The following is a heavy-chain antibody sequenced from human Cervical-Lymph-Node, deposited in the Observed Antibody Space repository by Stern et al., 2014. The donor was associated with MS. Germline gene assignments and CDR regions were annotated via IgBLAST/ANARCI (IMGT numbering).Heavy chain of an antibody. V-gene: IGHV1-69*01. CDR3: ALGGFGHYFEY. CDR2: IIPIIGTA. J-gene: IGHJ4*02. D-gene: IGHD3-10*01. CDR1: GGTFSSSD. Sequence: VQLEESGAEVQKPGSSVKVSCRASGGTFSSSDISWVRQAPGQGLEWMGCIIPIIGTANYAQKYQGRVTITADESTSTAYMELSSLRSEDTAIYYCALGGFGHYFEYWGQGTLVTVSS.